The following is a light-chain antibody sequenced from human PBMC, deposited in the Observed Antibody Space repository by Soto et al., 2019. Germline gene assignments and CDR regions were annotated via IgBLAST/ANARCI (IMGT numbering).Light chain of an antibody. V-gene: IGLV2-14*03. CDR2: DVS. J-gene: IGLJ1*01. CDR1: SSDVGGYNY. CDR3: SSYTSSSTLSTYV. Sequence: QSVLTQPGPVSASPGQSITISCTGTSSDVGGYNYVSWYQHHPGKAPKLMIYDVSNRPSGVSNRFSGSKSGNTASLIISGLQAEDEADYYCSSYTSSSTLSTYVFGTGTKATVL.